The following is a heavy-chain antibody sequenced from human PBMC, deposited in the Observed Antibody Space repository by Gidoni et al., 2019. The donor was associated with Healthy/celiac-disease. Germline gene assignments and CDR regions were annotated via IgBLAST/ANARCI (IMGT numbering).Heavy chain of an antibody. CDR2: IYYSGST. V-gene: IGHV4-39*01. CDR1: GGSISSSSYY. J-gene: IGHJ4*02. D-gene: IGHD2-2*01. CDR3: ARPYCSSTSCYEFDY. Sequence: QLQLQESGPGLVTPSETLSLNCTVTGGSISSSSYYWGWSRQPPGKGLEWIGSIYYSGSTYYNPSLKSRVTISVDTSKNQFSLKLSSVTAADTAVYYCARPYCSSTSCYEFDYWGQGTLVTVSS.